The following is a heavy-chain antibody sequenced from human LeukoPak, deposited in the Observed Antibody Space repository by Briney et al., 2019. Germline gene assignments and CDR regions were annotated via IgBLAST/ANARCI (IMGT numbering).Heavy chain of an antibody. CDR1: GYTFTGYY. CDR3: ARDSISRYYDFWSGYRNTNYMDV. V-gene: IGHV1-2*02. CDR2: INPNSGGT. D-gene: IGHD3-3*01. J-gene: IGHJ6*03. Sequence: ASVKVSCKASGYTFTGYYMHWVRQAPGQGLEWMGWINPNSGGTNYAQKLQGRVTMTTDTSTSTAYMELRSLRSDDTAVYYCARDSISRYYDFWSGYRNTNYMDVWGKGTTVTVSS.